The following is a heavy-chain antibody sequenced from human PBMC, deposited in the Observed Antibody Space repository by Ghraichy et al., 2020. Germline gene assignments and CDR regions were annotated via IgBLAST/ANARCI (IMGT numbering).Heavy chain of an antibody. CDR2: IYYSGST. V-gene: IGHV4-31*03. CDR1: GGSISSGGYY. Sequence: SETLSLTCTVSGGSISSGGYYWSWIRQHPGKGLEWIGYIYYSGSTYYNPSLKSRVTISVDTSKNQFSLKLSSVTAADTAVYYCARERVEITMVRGDYYYGMDVWGQGTTVTVSS. J-gene: IGHJ6*02. D-gene: IGHD3-10*01. CDR3: ARERVEITMVRGDYYYGMDV.